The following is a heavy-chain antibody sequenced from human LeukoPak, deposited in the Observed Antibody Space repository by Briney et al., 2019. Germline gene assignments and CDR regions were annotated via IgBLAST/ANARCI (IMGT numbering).Heavy chain of an antibody. CDR3: ASPPPGTTSSHFDY. J-gene: IGHJ4*02. D-gene: IGHD1-1*01. CDR1: GYSISSGYY. Sequence: SETLSLTCTVSGYSISSGYYWGWIRQPPGKGLEWIGSIYHSGSTYYNPSLKSRVTISVDTSKNQFSLKLSSVTAADTAVYYCASPPPGTTSSHFDYWGQGTLVTVSS. V-gene: IGHV4-38-2*02. CDR2: IYHSGST.